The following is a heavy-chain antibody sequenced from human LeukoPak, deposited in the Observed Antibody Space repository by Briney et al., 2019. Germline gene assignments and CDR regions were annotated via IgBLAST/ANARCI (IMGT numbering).Heavy chain of an antibody. Sequence: AGGSLRLSCAASGFTVSSNYMSWVRQAPGKGLEWISAIGTAGDTYYPGSVKGRFTISGENAKNSLYLQMNSLRDGDTAVYYCARGRGAGLAGFDAFDIWGQGTTVTVSS. CDR2: IGTAGDT. V-gene: IGHV3-13*01. CDR1: GFTVSSNY. D-gene: IGHD1-26*01. CDR3: ARGRGAGLAGFDAFDI. J-gene: IGHJ3*02.